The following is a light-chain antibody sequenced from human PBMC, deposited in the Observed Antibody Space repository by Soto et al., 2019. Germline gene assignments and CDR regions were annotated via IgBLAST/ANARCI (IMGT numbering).Light chain of an antibody. CDR3: QQYHTYPRT. J-gene: IGKJ5*01. Sequence: DIPMTQSPSSLSVSVGARVTITCRASQRVGKYLAWFQQKPGRAPESLIYDISTLQSGVPSKFSGSGSGTDFTLTINSLQPEDSATYYCQQYHTYPRTFGQGTRLEIK. CDR1: QRVGKY. V-gene: IGKV1-16*02. CDR2: DIS.